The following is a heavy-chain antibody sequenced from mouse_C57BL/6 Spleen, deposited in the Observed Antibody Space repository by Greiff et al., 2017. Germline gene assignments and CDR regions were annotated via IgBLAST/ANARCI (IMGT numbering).Heavy chain of an antibody. CDR1: GYTFTGYW. V-gene: IGHV1-9*01. Sequence: QVQLQQSGAELMKPGASVKLSCKATGYTFTGYWIEWVKQRPGHGLEWIGELLPGSGSTNYNEKFKGKATFTADTSSYTASMQLSILRTEYSAIYYCASGGNAMDYWGQGTSLTVSS. CDR3: ASGGNAMDY. J-gene: IGHJ4*01. CDR2: LLPGSGST.